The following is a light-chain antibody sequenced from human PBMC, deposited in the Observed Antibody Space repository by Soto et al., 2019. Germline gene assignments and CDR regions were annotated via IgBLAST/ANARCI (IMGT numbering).Light chain of an antibody. CDR3: QQYYDSPLT. CDR1: QSVLYSSNNKNY. J-gene: IGKJ4*01. CDR2: WAS. V-gene: IGKV4-1*01. Sequence: DIVMTQSPDSLAVSLGERATINCKSSQSVLYSSNNKNYLTWYQQKPGQPPKLLISWASTRESGVPERFSGSGSGTDFTLTISGLQAEDVALYYCQQYYDSPLTFGGGTKVEIK.